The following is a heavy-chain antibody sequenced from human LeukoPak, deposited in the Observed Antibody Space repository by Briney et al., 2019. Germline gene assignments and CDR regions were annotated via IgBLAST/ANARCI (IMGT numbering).Heavy chain of an antibody. Sequence: GGSLRLSCAASGFSFSTYSFSWVRQAPGKGLEWVSGISASGGDTFYADSVKGRFTISRDNSKNTLSLQMNSLRAEDTAVYYCARDGGSGSYANWGQGTLVTVSS. CDR3: ARDGGSGSYAN. D-gene: IGHD3-16*01. CDR1: GFSFSTYS. V-gene: IGHV3-23*01. CDR2: ISASGGDT. J-gene: IGHJ4*02.